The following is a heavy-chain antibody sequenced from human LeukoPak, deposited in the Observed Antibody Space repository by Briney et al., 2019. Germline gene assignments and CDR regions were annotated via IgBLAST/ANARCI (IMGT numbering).Heavy chain of an antibody. CDR1: GFTFSSYW. CDR2: IKQDESEK. D-gene: IGHD2-21*01. Sequence: GGSLRLSCVASGFTFSSYWMAWVRQAPGKGLEWVANIKQDESEKNYVDSVKGRFTISRDNAKNSLFLQMNSLRVEDTAVYYCARDVARSLDYWGQGTLVTVSS. V-gene: IGHV3-7*01. J-gene: IGHJ4*02. CDR3: ARDVARSLDY.